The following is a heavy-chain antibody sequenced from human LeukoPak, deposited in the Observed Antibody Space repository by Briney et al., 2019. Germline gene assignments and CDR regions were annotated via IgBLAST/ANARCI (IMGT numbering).Heavy chain of an antibody. J-gene: IGHJ5*02. CDR3: AKLRFRSIAAAGTNNWFDP. V-gene: IGHV3-23*01. Sequence: GGSLRLSCAASGFTFSSYAMSWVRQAPGKGLEWVSAISGSGGSTYYADSLKGRFTISRDNSKNTLYLQMNSLRAEDTAVYYCAKLRFRSIAAAGTNNWFDPWGQGTLVTVSS. CDR1: GFTFSSYA. D-gene: IGHD6-13*01. CDR2: ISGSGGST.